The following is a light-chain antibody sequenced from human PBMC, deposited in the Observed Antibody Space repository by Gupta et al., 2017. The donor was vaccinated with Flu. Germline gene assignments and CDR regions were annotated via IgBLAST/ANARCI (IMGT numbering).Light chain of an antibody. Sequence: DIQMTQSPSTLSASIGDRVTITCRASHSISSRLAWYQHKPGEGPKLLIYRASSLQSGVTSRFSGIGSGTEFTLTISSLQPDDFATFYCQQYNSYPFTFGPGTRVDI. J-gene: IGKJ3*01. CDR3: QQYNSYPFT. CDR1: HSISSR. CDR2: RAS. V-gene: IGKV1-5*03.